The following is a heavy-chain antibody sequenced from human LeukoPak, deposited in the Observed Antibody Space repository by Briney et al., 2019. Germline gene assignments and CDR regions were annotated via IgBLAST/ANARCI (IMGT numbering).Heavy chain of an antibody. CDR2: ISAYNGNT. CDR1: GYTFTAYY. Sequence: ASVKVSCKAYGYTFTAYYLHWVRQAPGQGLEWMGWISAYNGNTNYAQKLQGRVTMTTDTSTSTAYMELRSLRSDDTAVYYCARPYDYWGQGTLVTVSS. CDR3: ARPYDY. J-gene: IGHJ4*02. V-gene: IGHV1-18*04.